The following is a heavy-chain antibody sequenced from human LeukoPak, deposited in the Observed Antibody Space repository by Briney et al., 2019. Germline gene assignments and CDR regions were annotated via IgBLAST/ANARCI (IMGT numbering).Heavy chain of an antibody. J-gene: IGHJ4*02. Sequence: SVKVSCKASGGTFISYAIRWVRQAPGQGLEWMGGIIPIFGTANYAQKFQGRVTITADESTSTAYMELSSLRSEDTAVYYCARDNGHGGSYWLYWGQGTLVTVSS. CDR2: IIPIFGTA. CDR3: ARDNGHGGSYWLY. V-gene: IGHV1-69*13. D-gene: IGHD1-26*01. CDR1: GGTFISYA.